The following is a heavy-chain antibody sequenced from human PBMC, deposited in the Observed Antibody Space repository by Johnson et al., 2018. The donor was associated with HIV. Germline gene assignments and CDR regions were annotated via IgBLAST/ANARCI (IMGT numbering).Heavy chain of an antibody. Sequence: VQLVESGGGVVQPGRSLRLSCAASGFTFSSYAMHWVRQAPGKGLEWVAVISYDGSNKYYADSVKGRFTISRDNAKNSLFLQMNSLRAEDTALYYCARHRGVHPTSPGRVGAFDFWGPGTMFTVSS. CDR3: ARHRGVHPTSPGRVGAFDF. CDR1: GFTFSSYA. V-gene: IGHV3-30*04. J-gene: IGHJ3*01. CDR2: ISYDGSNK.